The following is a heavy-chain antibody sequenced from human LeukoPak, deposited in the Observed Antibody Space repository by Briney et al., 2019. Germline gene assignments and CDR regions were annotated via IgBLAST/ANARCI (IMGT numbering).Heavy chain of an antibody. CDR1: GYTFTSNY. CDR3: ARVRATNALDY. CDR2: INPNSGGT. D-gene: IGHD1-26*01. J-gene: IGHJ4*02. V-gene: IGHV1-2*06. Sequence: ASVKVSCKASGYTFTSNYMHWLRQAPGQGLEWMGRINPNSGGTNYAQKFQGRVTMTRDTSISTAYMELSRLRSDDTAVYYCARVRATNALDYWGQGTLVTVSS.